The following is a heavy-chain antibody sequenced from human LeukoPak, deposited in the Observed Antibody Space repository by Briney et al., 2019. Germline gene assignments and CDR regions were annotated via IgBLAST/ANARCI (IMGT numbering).Heavy chain of an antibody. Sequence: SETLSLTCTVSGDYISSFYWSWIRQPPGKGLEWIGYIYYDGSTNYNPSLKSRVTISVDTSKDQFSLKLTSVTAADTAVYYCARVTVGIDYWGQGTLVTVSS. D-gene: IGHD4-23*01. V-gene: IGHV4-59*01. CDR3: ARVTVGIDY. CDR2: IYYDGST. CDR1: GDYISSFY. J-gene: IGHJ4*02.